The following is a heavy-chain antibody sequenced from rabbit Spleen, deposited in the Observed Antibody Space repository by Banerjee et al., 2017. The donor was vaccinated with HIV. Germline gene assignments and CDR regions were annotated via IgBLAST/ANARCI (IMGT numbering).Heavy chain of an antibody. Sequence: QSLEESGGDLVKPGASLTLTCTASGFSFSPTYWICWVRQAPGKGLEWIACIRTNTDATYYASWAKGRFTISKTSSTTVTLQMTSLTAADTATYFCARDLDDSSKLWGQGTLVTVS. CDR1: GFSFSPTYW. CDR3: ARDLDDSSKL. J-gene: IGHJ4*01. D-gene: IGHD2-1*01. CDR2: IRTNTDAT. V-gene: IGHV1S40*01.